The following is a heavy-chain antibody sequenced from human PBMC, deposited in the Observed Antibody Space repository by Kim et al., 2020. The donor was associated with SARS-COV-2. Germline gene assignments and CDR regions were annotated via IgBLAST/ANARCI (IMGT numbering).Heavy chain of an antibody. CDR2: GSEK. CDR3: ARAPAENY. V-gene: IGHV3-7*01. Sequence: GSEKYYVDSVKGRFTIPRDNAKNSLYLQMNSLRAEDTAVYYGARAPAENYWGQGTLVTVSS. J-gene: IGHJ4*02.